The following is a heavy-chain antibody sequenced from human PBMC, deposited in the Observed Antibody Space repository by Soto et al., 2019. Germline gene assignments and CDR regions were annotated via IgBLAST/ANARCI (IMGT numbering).Heavy chain of an antibody. CDR1: GYTFTGYY. V-gene: IGHV1-2*02. Sequence: ASVEVSCKASGYTFTGYYMHWVRQAPGQGLEWMGWINPNSGGTNYAQKFQGRVTMTRDTSISTAYMELSRLRSDDTAVYYCARDDGSGSYYFDYWGQGTLVTVSS. CDR2: INPNSGGT. J-gene: IGHJ4*02. CDR3: ARDDGSGSYYFDY. D-gene: IGHD3-10*01.